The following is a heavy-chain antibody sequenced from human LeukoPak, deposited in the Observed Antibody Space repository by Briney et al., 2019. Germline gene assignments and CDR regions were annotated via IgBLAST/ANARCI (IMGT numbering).Heavy chain of an antibody. Sequence: SETLSLTCAVYGGSFSGYYRSWIRQPPGKGLEWIGEINHSGSTNYNPSLKSRVTISVDTSKNQFSLKLSSVTAADTAVYYCARISMVRGVIWGLVDYWGQGTLVTVSS. V-gene: IGHV4-34*01. D-gene: IGHD3-10*01. CDR3: ARISMVRGVIWGLVDY. CDR1: GGSFSGYY. CDR2: INHSGST. J-gene: IGHJ4*02.